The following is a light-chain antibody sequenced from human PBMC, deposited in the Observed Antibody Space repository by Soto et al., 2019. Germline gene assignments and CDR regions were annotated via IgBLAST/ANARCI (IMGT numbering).Light chain of an antibody. J-gene: IGKJ5*01. CDR2: DAS. CDR3: QQYDKLPIT. V-gene: IGKV3-11*01. Sequence: EIVLTQSPATLSLSPGERATLSCRASQSVSTYLAWFQQLPGQAPRLLIYDASNRATGIPARFSGSGSGTDFTLTISSLEPEDFAVYYCQQYDKLPITFGQGTRLEIK. CDR1: QSVSTY.